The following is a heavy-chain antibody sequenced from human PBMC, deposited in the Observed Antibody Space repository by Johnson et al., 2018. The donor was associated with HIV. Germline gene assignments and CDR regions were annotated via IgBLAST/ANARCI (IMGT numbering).Heavy chain of an antibody. CDR2: IYSGGNT. Sequence: VQLVESGGGLVQPGGSLRLSCAASGFTFSSYAMHWVRQAPGRGLEWVSVIYSGGNTYYADPVKGRFTISRGNSKNTLYLQMNSLRAEDTAVYYCARDPIGGAFDIWGQGTMVTVSS. J-gene: IGHJ3*02. CDR1: GFTFSSYA. CDR3: ARDPIGGAFDI. V-gene: IGHV3-66*01. D-gene: IGHD3-16*01.